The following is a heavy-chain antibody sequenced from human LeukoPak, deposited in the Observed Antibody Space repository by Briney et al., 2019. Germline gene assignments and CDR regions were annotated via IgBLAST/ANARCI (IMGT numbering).Heavy chain of an antibody. CDR3: ARTAVAGIDY. J-gene: IGHJ4*02. Sequence: SETLSLTCTVSGGSISSYYWSWIRQPPGKGLEWIGYIYYSGSTNYNPSLKSRVTISVDTSKNQFSLKLSSMTAADTAVYYCARTAVAGIDYWGQGTLVTVSS. D-gene: IGHD6-19*01. CDR2: IYYSGST. CDR1: GGSISSYY. V-gene: IGHV4-59*01.